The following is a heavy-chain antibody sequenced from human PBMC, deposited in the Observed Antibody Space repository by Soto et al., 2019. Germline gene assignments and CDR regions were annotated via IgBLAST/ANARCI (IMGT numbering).Heavy chain of an antibody. J-gene: IGHJ6*02. V-gene: IGHV1-8*01. CDR2: MNPNSGNT. Sequence: ASVKVSCKASGYTFTSYDINWGRQATGQGLEWMGWMNPNSGNTGYAQKFQGRVTMTRNTSISTAYMELSSLRSEDTAVYYCARASRRITIFGVAHYYYGMDVWGQGTTVTVSS. CDR1: GYTFTSYD. D-gene: IGHD3-3*01. CDR3: ARASRRITIFGVAHYYYGMDV.